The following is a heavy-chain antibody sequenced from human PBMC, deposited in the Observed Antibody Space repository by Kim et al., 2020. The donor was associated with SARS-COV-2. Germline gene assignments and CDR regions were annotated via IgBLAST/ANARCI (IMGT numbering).Heavy chain of an antibody. V-gene: IGHV4-34*01. CDR3: ARFSRREYTGATRGGVDY. J-gene: IGHJ4*02. D-gene: IGHD1-26*01. Sequence: SETLSLTCAVYGGSFSGYYWSWIRQPPGKGLEWIGEINHSGSTNYNPSLKSRVTISVDTSKNQFSLKLSSVTAADTAVYYCARFSRREYTGATRGGVDYWGQGTLVTVSS. CDR1: GGSFSGYY. CDR2: INHSGST.